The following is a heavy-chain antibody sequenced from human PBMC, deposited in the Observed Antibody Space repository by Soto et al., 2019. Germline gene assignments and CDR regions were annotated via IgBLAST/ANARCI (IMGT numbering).Heavy chain of an antibody. Sequence: SQTLSLTCAISGDSVSSSSVTWNWIRQSPSRSLEWLGRTYYRSKWYNDYAESVKSRITINPDTSKNQFSLHLNSVTPEDTAVYYCVRLIGNSWLDFWGQGTLVTVSS. J-gene: IGHJ5*01. CDR2: TYYRSKWYN. V-gene: IGHV6-1*01. CDR1: GDSVSSSSVT. D-gene: IGHD1-26*01. CDR3: VRLIGNSWLDF.